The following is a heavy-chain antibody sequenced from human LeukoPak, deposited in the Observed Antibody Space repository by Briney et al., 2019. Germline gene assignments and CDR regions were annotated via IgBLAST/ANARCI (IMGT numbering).Heavy chain of an antibody. Sequence: GASLQISCKGSGYSFTSYWIGWVRQLPGKGLEWMGIIYPGDSDTRYSPSFQGQVTISADKSISTAYLQWSSLKASDTAMYYCARPRTLRYPDYWGQGTLVTVSS. J-gene: IGHJ4*02. CDR1: GYSFTSYW. D-gene: IGHD3-9*01. V-gene: IGHV5-51*01. CDR2: IYPGDSDT. CDR3: ARPRTLRYPDY.